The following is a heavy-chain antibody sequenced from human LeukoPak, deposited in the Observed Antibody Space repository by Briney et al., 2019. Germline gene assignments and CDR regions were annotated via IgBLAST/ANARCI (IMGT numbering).Heavy chain of an antibody. CDR3: ARDPPSRYGGNCQVDY. J-gene: IGHJ4*02. D-gene: IGHD4/OR15-4a*01. CDR2: INPNSGGT. V-gene: IGHV1-2*06. Sequence: GASVKVSCKASGYSFTGYYMHWVRHAPGEGREWMGRINPNSGGTSYENKFQGRGTMTRDPSSSTAYQELSRLRSDDEAVDYCARDPPSRYGGNCQVDYWGQGTLVTVSS. CDR1: GYSFTGYY.